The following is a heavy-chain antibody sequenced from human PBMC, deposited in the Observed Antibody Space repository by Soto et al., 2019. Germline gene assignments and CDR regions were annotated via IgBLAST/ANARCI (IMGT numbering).Heavy chain of an antibody. CDR3: ARGPPLGY. CDR1: GDSISSGRYS. CDR2: IYHSGST. J-gene: IGHJ4*02. V-gene: IGHV4-30-2*01. Sequence: SETLSLTCAFSGDSISSGRYSWSWIRQPPGKGLECIGYIYHSGSTYYSPSLKSRVTISVDRSKNQFSLKLSSVTAADTAVYYCARGPPLGYWGQGTLVTVS.